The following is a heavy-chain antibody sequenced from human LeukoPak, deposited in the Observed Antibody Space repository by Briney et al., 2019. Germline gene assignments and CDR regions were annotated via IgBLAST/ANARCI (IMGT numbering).Heavy chain of an antibody. J-gene: IGHJ1*01. Sequence: GGSLRLSCAASGFSFSSHGMNWVRQAPGKGLEWVSGISPSGDITYYTDSVRGRFTISRDNFKNTLSLQVNSLRAEDTAMYYCAKDDDWGRYKHWGQGTLVTVSS. CDR3: AKDDDWGRYKH. CDR2: ISPSGDIT. D-gene: IGHD3-16*01. V-gene: IGHV3-23*01. CDR1: GFSFSSHG.